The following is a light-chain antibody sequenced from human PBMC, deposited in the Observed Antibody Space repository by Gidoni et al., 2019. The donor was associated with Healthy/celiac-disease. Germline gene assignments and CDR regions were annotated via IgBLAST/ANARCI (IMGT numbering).Light chain of an antibody. CDR3: QQYNSYSPCS. J-gene: IGKJ2*04. Sequence: DIQLTQYPTTLSASVGDRVTITCRASQSISSWLAWYQQKPGKAPKLLIYKASSLESGVPSRFSGSGSGTEFTLTISSLQPDDFATYYCQQYNSYSPCSFGQGTKLEIK. CDR2: KAS. CDR1: QSISSW. V-gene: IGKV1-5*03.